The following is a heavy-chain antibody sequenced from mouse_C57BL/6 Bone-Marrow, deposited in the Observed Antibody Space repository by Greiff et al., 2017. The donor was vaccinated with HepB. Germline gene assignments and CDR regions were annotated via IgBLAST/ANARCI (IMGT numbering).Heavy chain of an antibody. Sequence: VQLQQSGPELVKPGDSVKISCKASGYSFTGYFMNWVMQSHGKSLEWIGRINPYNGDTFYNQKFKGKATLTVDKSSSTAHMELRSLTSEDSAVYCCARGDYYYGQGYFDDWGQGTTLTVSS. D-gene: IGHD1-1*01. CDR2: INPYNGDT. J-gene: IGHJ2*01. CDR3: ARGDYYYGQGYFDD. V-gene: IGHV1-20*01. CDR1: GYSFTGYF.